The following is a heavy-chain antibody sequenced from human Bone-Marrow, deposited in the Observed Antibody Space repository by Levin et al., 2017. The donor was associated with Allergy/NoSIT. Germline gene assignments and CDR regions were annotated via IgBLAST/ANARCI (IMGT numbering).Heavy chain of an antibody. Sequence: SCSAPGFTFTKYWMHWVRQIPGKGLMWVSNIDGDGTGTAYADSVKRRFTISRDDAKTTLYLQMNSLRVEDTAVYYCAGYCTATTCTSGGFDPWGQGTLVTVSS. D-gene: IGHD2-8*02. CDR3: AGYCTATTCTSGGFDP. CDR1: GFTFTKYW. CDR2: IDGDGTGT. J-gene: IGHJ5*02. V-gene: IGHV3-74*03.